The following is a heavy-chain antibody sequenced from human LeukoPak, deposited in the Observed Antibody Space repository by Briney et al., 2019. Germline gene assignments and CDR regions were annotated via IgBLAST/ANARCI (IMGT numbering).Heavy chain of an antibody. CDR3: ARKYSSSWSYAFDI. D-gene: IGHD6-13*01. CDR2: ITPSGGST. V-gene: IGHV1-46*01. Sequence: GASVKISCKASGYTFTNYYMHWVRQAPGQGLEWLGLITPSGGSTSYAQKFQGRVTMTRDTSTSTVYMELSSLRSEDTAVYYCARKYSSSWSYAFDIWGQGTMVTVSS. CDR1: GYTFTNYY. J-gene: IGHJ3*02.